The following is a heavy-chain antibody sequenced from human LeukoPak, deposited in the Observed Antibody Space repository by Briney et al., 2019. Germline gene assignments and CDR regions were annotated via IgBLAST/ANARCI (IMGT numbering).Heavy chain of an antibody. CDR1: GGSISGSSYY. CDR2: IYYSGNT. D-gene: IGHD1-26*01. V-gene: IGHV4-39*02. CDR3: ARDFVGAGAAGATSGY. Sequence: SETLSLTCTVSGGSISGSSYYWGWIRQPPGKGLEWSGSIYYSGNTYNNPSLMSRVTISVDTSKNQFSLKLSSVTAADTAVYYCARDFVGAGAAGATSGYWGQGTLVTVSS. J-gene: IGHJ4*02.